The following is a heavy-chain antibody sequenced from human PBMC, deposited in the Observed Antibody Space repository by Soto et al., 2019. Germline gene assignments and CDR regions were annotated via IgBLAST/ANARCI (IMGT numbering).Heavy chain of an antibody. V-gene: IGHV1-3*01. J-gene: IGHJ6*04. D-gene: IGHD3-10*01. Sequence: ASVKVSCKASGYTFTSYAMHWVRQAPGQRLEWMRWINAGNGNTKYSQKFQGRVTITRDTSASTAYMELSSLSTDDTAVYYCAGPKGGPTFGGYVKAVGGKGPTVTVPS. CDR1: GYTFTSYA. CDR2: INAGNGNT. CDR3: AGPKGGPTFGGYVKAV.